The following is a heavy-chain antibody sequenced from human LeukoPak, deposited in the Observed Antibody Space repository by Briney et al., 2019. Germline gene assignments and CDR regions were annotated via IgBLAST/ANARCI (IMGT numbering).Heavy chain of an antibody. V-gene: IGHV4-34*01. Sequence: PSETLSLTCAVYGGSFSGYYWSWIRQPPGKGLEWIGEINHSGSTNYNPSLKSRVTISVDTSKNQFSLKLSSVTAADTAAYYCARGSNSMSYYYYYMDVWGKGTTVTVSS. J-gene: IGHJ6*03. D-gene: IGHD4-23*01. CDR3: ARGSNSMSYYYYYMDV. CDR1: GGSFSGYY. CDR2: INHSGST.